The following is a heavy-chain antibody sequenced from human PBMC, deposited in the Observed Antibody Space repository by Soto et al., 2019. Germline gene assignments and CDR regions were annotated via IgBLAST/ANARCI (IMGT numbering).Heavy chain of an antibody. V-gene: IGHV3-48*04. CDR2: ISSSSSTI. CDR1: GFTFSSYS. CDR3: ARDPPPTYYYDSSGYSHPDAFDI. J-gene: IGHJ3*02. D-gene: IGHD3-22*01. Sequence: GGSLRLSCAASGFTFSSYSMNWVRQAPGKGLEWVSYISSSSSTIYYADSVKGRFTISRDNAKNSLYLQMNSRRAEDTAVYYCARDPPPTYYYDSSGYSHPDAFDIWGQGTMVTVSS.